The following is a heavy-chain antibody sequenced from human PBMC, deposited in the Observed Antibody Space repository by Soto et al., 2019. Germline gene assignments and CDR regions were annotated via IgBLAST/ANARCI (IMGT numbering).Heavy chain of an antibody. D-gene: IGHD6-13*01. CDR2: IWYDGSNK. CDR3: AKPRIAAAGSPDYYYGMDV. J-gene: IGHJ6*02. CDR1: GFTFISYG. V-gene: IGHV3-30*02. Sequence: GGSLRLSCAASGFTFISYGMHWVRQAPGKGLEWVAVIWYDGSNKYYADSVKGRFTISRDNSKNTLYLQMNSLRAEDTAVYYCAKPRIAAAGSPDYYYGMDVWGQGTTVTVSS.